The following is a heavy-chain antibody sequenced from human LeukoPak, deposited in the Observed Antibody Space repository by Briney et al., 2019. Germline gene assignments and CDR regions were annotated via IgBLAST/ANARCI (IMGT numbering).Heavy chain of an antibody. J-gene: IGHJ4*02. CDR1: GFTFSSYA. Sequence: PGRSLRLSCAASGFTFSSYAMRWVRQAPGKGLEWVAVISYDGSNKYYADSVKGRFTISRDNSKNTLYLQMNSLRAEDTAVYYCARDGIPDVDSGWSVDYWGQGTLVTVSS. D-gene: IGHD6-19*01. V-gene: IGHV3-30*04. CDR3: ARDGIPDVDSGWSVDY. CDR2: ISYDGSNK.